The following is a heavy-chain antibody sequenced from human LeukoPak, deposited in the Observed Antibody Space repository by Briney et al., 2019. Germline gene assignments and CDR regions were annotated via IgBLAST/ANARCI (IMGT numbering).Heavy chain of an antibody. CDR3: AKDDWVIAAAVRLYYYYYGMDV. J-gene: IGHJ6*02. CDR2: IRYDGSNK. V-gene: IGHV3-30*02. Sequence: GGSLRLSCAASGFTFSSYGIHWVRQAPGKGLGWVAFIRYDGSNKYYADSVKGRFTISRDNSKNTLYLQMNSLRAEDTAVYYCAKDDWVIAAAVRLYYYYYGMDVWGQGTTVTVSS. CDR1: GFTFSSYG. D-gene: IGHD6-13*01.